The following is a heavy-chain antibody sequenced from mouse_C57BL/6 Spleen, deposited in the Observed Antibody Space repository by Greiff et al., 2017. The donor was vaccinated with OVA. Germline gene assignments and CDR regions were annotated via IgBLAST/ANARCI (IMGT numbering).Heavy chain of an antibody. CDR3: ALGPRNFFAY. D-gene: IGHD3-1*01. CDR2: IYPSDSET. J-gene: IGHJ3*01. V-gene: IGHV1-61*01. CDR1: GYTFTSYW. Sequence: VQLQQPGAELVRPGSSVKLSCKASGYTFTSYWMDWVKQRPGQGLEWIGNIYPSDSETHYNQKFKDKATLTVDKSSSTAYMQLSSLTSEDSAVYYCALGPRNFFAYWGQGTLVTVSA.